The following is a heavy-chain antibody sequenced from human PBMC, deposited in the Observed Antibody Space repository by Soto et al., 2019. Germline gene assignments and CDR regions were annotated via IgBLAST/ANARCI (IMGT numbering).Heavy chain of an antibody. CDR2: IRSKAYGGTT. V-gene: IGHV3-49*04. CDR1: GFTFGDYA. Sequence: GGSLRLSCTASGFTFGDYAMSWVRQAPGKGLEWVGFIRSKAYGGTTEYAASVKGRFTISRDDSKSIAYLQMNSLKTEDTAVYYCTRMLRGTVVTYYGMDVWGQGTTVTVSS. D-gene: IGHD2-15*01. J-gene: IGHJ6*02. CDR3: TRMLRGTVVTYYGMDV.